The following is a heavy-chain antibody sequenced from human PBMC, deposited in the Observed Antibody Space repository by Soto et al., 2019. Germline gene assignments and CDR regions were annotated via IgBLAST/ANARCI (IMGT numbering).Heavy chain of an antibody. Sequence: PSETLSLTCTVSGGSISSGDYYWSWIRQPPGKGLEWIGYIYYSGSTYYNPSLKSRVTISVDTSKNQFSLKLSSVTAADTAVYYCARGQELLGAFDIWGQGTMVTVSS. D-gene: IGHD1-26*01. CDR2: IYYSGST. CDR3: ARGQELLGAFDI. V-gene: IGHV4-30-4*01. J-gene: IGHJ3*02. CDR1: GGSISSGDYY.